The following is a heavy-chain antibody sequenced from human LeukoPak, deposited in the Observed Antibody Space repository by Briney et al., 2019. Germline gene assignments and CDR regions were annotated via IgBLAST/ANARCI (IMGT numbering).Heavy chain of an antibody. J-gene: IGHJ4*02. Sequence: PSETLSLTCTVSGGSISSSSYYWGWIRQPPGKGLEWIGSIYYSGSTYYNPSLKSRVTISVDTSKNQFSLKLSSVTAADTAVYYCARGRRVGILTGYYNVPFDYWGQGTLVTVSS. V-gene: IGHV4-39*01. CDR3: ARGRRVGILTGYYNVPFDY. CDR1: GGSISSSSYY. CDR2: IYYSGST. D-gene: IGHD3-9*01.